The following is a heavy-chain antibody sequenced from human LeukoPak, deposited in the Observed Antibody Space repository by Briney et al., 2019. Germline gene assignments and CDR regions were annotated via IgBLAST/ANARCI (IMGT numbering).Heavy chain of an antibody. CDR1: GGSISSSSYY. V-gene: IGHV4-39*01. J-gene: IGHJ4*02. CDR2: NYYSGST. Sequence: SETLSLTCTVSGGSISSSSYYWGRIRQPPGKGLEWFGSNYYSGSTYYNPSLKIPVTIYVDTSKNQFSLKPSSVTAADSSVYYCARPYHPNYFDYWGQGTLVTVSS. CDR3: ARPYHPNYFDY. D-gene: IGHD2-2*01.